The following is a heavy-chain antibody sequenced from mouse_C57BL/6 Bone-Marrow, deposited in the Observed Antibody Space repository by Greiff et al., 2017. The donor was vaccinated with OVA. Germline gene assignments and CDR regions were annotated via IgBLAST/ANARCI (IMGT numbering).Heavy chain of an antibody. CDR1: GYTFTDHY. Sequence: QVQLKESGAEVVRPGASVKLSCKASGYTFTDHYINWVKQRPGQGLEWTARIYPGSGNTYYNEKFKGKATLTAEKSSNTAYMQLSSLTSEDSAVYFCARDDGYFFEYWGQGTTLTVSS. CDR3: ARDDGYFFEY. CDR2: IYPGSGNT. V-gene: IGHV1-76*01. J-gene: IGHJ2*01. D-gene: IGHD2-3*01.